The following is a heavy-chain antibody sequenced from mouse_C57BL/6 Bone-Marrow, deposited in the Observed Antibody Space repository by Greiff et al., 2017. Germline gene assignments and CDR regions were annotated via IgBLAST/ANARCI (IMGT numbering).Heavy chain of an antibody. Sequence: EVKLVESGGGLVQPGGSMKLSCAASGFTFSDAWMDWVRQSPEKGLEWVAEIRNKANNHATYYAESVKGRFTISRDDSKSSVYLQMNSVRAEDTGIYYCTRDGSSPGVWGTGTTVTVSS. D-gene: IGHD1-1*01. CDR1: GFTFSDAW. CDR3: TRDGSSPGV. V-gene: IGHV6-6*01. CDR2: IRNKANNHAT. J-gene: IGHJ1*03.